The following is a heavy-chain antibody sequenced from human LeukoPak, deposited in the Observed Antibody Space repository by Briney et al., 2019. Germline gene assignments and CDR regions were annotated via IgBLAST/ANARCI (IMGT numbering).Heavy chain of an antibody. CDR3: ASGYGSGSYFAFDI. Sequence: PSETLSLTCAVYGGSLSGYYWSWIRQPPGKGLEWIGEINHSGSTNYNPSLKSRVTISVDTSQNQFSLKLSSVTAADTAVYYCASGYGSGSYFAFDIWGQGTMVTVSS. CDR2: INHSGST. D-gene: IGHD3-10*01. CDR1: GGSLSGYY. J-gene: IGHJ3*02. V-gene: IGHV4-34*01.